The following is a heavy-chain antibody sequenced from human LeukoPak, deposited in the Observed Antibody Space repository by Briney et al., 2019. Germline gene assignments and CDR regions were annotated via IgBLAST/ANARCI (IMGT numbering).Heavy chain of an antibody. CDR3: AKLSCGGDCYVRNFDY. J-gene: IGHJ4*02. Sequence: GESLKISCKGSGYTFSSYWIAWVRQRPGKGLEWMGIIYPGDFDTRYSPSFQGQVTIAADTSTSTAFLQWSSLKASDTAIYYCAKLSCGGDCYVRNFDYWGQGTLVTVSS. V-gene: IGHV5-51*01. D-gene: IGHD2-21*02. CDR1: GYTFSSYW. CDR2: IYPGDFDT.